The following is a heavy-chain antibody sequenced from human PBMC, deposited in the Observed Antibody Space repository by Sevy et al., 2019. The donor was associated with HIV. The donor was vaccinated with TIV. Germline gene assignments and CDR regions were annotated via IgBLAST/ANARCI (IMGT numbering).Heavy chain of an antibody. V-gene: IGHV2-70*04. D-gene: IGHD2-8*02. Sequence: SGPTLVKPTQTLTLTCTFSGFSLSTSGMRVSWIRQPPGKALEWLARIDWDDDKFYSTSLKTRLTISKDTSKNQVVLTMTNMDPVDTATYYYARMSGGYYYMDVWGKGTTVTVSS. CDR3: ARMSGGYYYMDV. CDR1: GFSLSTSGMR. J-gene: IGHJ6*03. CDR2: IDWDDDK.